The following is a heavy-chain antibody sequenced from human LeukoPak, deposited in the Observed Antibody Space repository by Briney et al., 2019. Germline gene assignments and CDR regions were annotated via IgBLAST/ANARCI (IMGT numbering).Heavy chain of an antibody. J-gene: IGHJ6*03. CDR2: ISSSSSTI. V-gene: IGHV3-48*01. D-gene: IGHD6-19*01. CDR3: ARESSGWAYYYYYMDV. Sequence: KPGGSLRLSCAASGFTFSNAWMSWVRQAPGKGLEWVSYISSSSSTIYYADSVKGRFTISRDNAKNSLYLQMNSLRAEDTAVYYCARESSGWAYYYYYMDVWGKGTTVTVSS. CDR1: GFTFSNAW.